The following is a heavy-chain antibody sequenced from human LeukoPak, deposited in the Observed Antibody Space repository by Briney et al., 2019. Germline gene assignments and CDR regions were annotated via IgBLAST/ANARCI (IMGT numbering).Heavy chain of an antibody. Sequence: GGSLRLSRAASGFTFSSYSMNWVRQAPGKGLEWVSSISSSSSYIYYADSVKGRFAISRDNAKNSLYLQMNSLRAEDTAVYYCARDFSMGLDYWGQGTLVTVSS. CDR1: GFTFSSYS. D-gene: IGHD3-10*01. CDR2: ISSSSSYI. CDR3: ARDFSMGLDY. V-gene: IGHV3-21*01. J-gene: IGHJ4*02.